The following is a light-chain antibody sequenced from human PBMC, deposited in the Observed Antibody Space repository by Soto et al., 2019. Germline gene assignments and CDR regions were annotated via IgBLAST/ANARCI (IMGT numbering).Light chain of an antibody. CDR3: SSYAGSNRDV. CDR1: SSDVGGNNY. V-gene: IGLV2-8*01. Sequence: QSVLTQPPSASGSPGQPVTISCTGTSSDVGGNNYVSWYQQHPGKAPKLMIYEVSKRPSGVPDRFSGSKPGNTASLTVSGLQAEDEADYYCSSYAGSNRDVFGTGTKV. CDR2: EVS. J-gene: IGLJ1*01.